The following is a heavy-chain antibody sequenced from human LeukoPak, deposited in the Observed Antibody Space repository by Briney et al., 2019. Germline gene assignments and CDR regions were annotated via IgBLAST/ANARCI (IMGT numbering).Heavy chain of an antibody. CDR3: ARDGHNIFES. Sequence: GGSLRLSCAASGFTLSSHPMNWVRQAPGKGLEWISYISRSSNTIVYADSVKGRFTISRDNAKNSLYLQMNSLRVEDTAVYYCARDGHNIFESWGQGTPVTVSS. CDR1: GFTLSSHP. J-gene: IGHJ4*02. CDR2: ISRSSNTI. D-gene: IGHD5-24*01. V-gene: IGHV3-48*04.